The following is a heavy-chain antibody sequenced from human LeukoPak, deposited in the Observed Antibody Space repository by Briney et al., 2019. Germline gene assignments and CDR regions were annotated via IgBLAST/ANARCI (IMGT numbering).Heavy chain of an antibody. J-gene: IGHJ6*03. CDR3: ARVEEGYYYYYMDV. Sequence: SVEVSCKASGGTFSSYAISWVRQAPGQGLEWMGGIIPIFGTANYAQKFQGRVTITTDESTSTAYMELSSLRSEDTAVYYCARVEEGYYYYYMDVWGKGTTVTVSS. V-gene: IGHV1-69*05. CDR1: GGTFSSYA. CDR2: IIPIFGTA.